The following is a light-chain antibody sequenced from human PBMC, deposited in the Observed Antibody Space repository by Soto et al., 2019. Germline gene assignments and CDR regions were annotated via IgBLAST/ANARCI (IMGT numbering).Light chain of an antibody. CDR1: QSVKTF. V-gene: IGKV3-11*01. J-gene: IGKJ5*01. Sequence: EIVLTQSPGTLSLSPMEIATLSFMASQSVKTFLVWYQHRPGQVPRVLIYDASHRATGIPARFSGSGSGTDFTLTISSLEPEDAALYYCQQRSNWPPITFGQGTRLEIK. CDR3: QQRSNWPPIT. CDR2: DAS.